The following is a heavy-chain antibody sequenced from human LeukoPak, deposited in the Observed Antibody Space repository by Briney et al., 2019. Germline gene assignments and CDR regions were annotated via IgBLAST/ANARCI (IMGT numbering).Heavy chain of an antibody. D-gene: IGHD3-3*01. CDR1: AGSFSGYY. CDR3: ARLLAL. CDR2: INHSGRT. J-gene: IGHJ6*02. V-gene: IGHV4-34*01. Sequence: SQTLSLTCAVDAGSFSGYYWSWIRQPPGKGLEWIGEINHSGRTTLNPTLKGQATISVDTSKNQFSLRLSAGNAANTAVYYCARLLALWGQGTTGTVSS.